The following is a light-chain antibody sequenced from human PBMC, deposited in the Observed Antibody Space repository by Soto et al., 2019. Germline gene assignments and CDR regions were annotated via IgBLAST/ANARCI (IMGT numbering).Light chain of an antibody. V-gene: IGKV3-15*01. CDR3: QQYNSWPPLT. Sequence: EIVMTQSPATLSVSPGERATLSCRASQSVSSNLAWYQQKPGQAPRLLIYGASTRATGIPARFSGSGSGTEFTLTLRCLQSEDLAGYYCQQYNSWPPLTFGGGTKVEI. J-gene: IGKJ4*01. CDR1: QSVSSN. CDR2: GAS.